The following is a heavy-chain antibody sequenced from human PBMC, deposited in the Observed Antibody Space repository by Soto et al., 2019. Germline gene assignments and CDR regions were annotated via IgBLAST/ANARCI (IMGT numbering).Heavy chain of an antibody. CDR1: GFSFSAYA. J-gene: IGHJ1*01. Sequence: QVQLVESGGGVVQPGRSLRLSCAASGFSFSAYAIHWVRQAPGKGLEWVALISYDETTTYYADSVKGRFTISRDNSRYTLYLQMNSLRSEDTAVYYCVRARQNLVVNEYFQYWGQGTLVIVSS. D-gene: IGHD2-8*02. CDR3: VRARQNLVVNEYFQY. V-gene: IGHV3-30-3*01. CDR2: ISYDETTT.